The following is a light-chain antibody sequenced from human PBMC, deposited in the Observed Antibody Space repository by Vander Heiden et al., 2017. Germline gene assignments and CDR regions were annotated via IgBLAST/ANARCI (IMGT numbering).Light chain of an antibody. CDR2: LGS. V-gene: IGKV2-28*01. CDR1: QSLLHSNGYNY. CDR3: RQALQTPFT. J-gene: IGKJ3*01. Sequence: DIVMPHSPLSLPVTPGEPASISCRSSQSLLHSNGYNYLDWYLQKPGQSPQLLIYLGSNRASGVPDRFSGSGSGTDFTLKISRVEAEDVGVYYCRQALQTPFTFGPGTKVDIK.